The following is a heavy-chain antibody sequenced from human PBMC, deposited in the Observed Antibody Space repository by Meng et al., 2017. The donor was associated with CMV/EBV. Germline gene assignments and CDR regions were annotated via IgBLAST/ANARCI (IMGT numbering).Heavy chain of an antibody. CDR2: VNHSGTT. CDR3: ARGPVNVGLRTTAAGTLFQH. V-gene: IGHV4-34*01. D-gene: IGHD6-13*01. Sequence: FSGYYWTWIRQPPRKGLESIGDVNHSGTTNYTPFLKSRVTLSVASSKKQFSLNLTFATAADTALYSCARGPVNVGLRTTAAGTLFQHWGQGTLVTVSS. CDR1: FSGYY. J-gene: IGHJ1*01.